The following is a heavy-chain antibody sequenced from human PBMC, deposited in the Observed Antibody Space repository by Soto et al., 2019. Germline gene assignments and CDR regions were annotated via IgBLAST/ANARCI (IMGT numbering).Heavy chain of an antibody. CDR2: ISSNGGST. D-gene: IGHD3-10*01. Sequence: GGSLRLSCSASGFTFSSYAMHWVRQAPGKGLEYVSAISSNGGSTYYADSVKGSFTISRDNSKNTLYLQMSSLRAEDTAVYYCVKDRGYGSGSYYPPDAFDIWGQGTMVTVSS. CDR3: VKDRGYGSGSYYPPDAFDI. CDR1: GFTFSSYA. V-gene: IGHV3-64D*09. J-gene: IGHJ3*02.